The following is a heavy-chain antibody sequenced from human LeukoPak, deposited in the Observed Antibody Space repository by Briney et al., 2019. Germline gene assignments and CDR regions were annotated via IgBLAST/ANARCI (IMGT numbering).Heavy chain of an antibody. J-gene: IGHJ4*02. CDR3: ARSGIYGDYGIYFDY. CDR2: IHYSGST. Sequence: SETLSLTCSVSGDSISSYYWSWIRQPPGKGLEWIGYIHYSGSTKYNPSLKSRVTILADTSKKQFSLKLSSVTAADTAVYYCARSGIYGDYGIYFDYWGQGTLVTVSS. V-gene: IGHV4-59*01. CDR1: GDSISSYY. D-gene: IGHD4-17*01.